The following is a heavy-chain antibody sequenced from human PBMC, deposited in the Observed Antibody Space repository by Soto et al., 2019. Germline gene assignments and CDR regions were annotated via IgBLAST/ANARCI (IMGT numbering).Heavy chain of an antibody. J-gene: IGHJ4*02. Sequence: PGGSLRLSCAASGFTFSSFEMNWVRQAPGKGLEWVSKIGSSGSTIWYADSVKGRFTISRDNAKNSVYLEMNSLSAEDTAVYYCARESEDLTSNFDYWGQGTLVTVSS. CDR2: IGSSGSTI. V-gene: IGHV3-48*03. CDR1: GFTFSSFE. CDR3: ARESEDLTSNFDY.